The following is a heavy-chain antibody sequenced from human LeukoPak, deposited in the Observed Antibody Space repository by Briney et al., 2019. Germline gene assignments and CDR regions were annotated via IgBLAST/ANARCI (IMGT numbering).Heavy chain of an antibody. D-gene: IGHD2-15*01. Sequence: SQTLSLTCTVSGGSISSGDYYWSWIRQPPGKGLEWIGYIYYSGSTYYNPSLKSRVTISVDKSKNQFSLKLSSVTAADTAVYYCARGRGGGSRNYYYYYGMDVWGQGTTVTVSS. CDR2: IYYSGST. CDR3: ARGRGGGSRNYYYYYGMDV. V-gene: IGHV4-30-4*01. CDR1: GGSISSGDYY. J-gene: IGHJ6*02.